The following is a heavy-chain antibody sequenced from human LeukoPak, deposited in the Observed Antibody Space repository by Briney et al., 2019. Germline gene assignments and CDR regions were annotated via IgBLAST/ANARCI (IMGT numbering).Heavy chain of an antibody. J-gene: IGHJ4*02. D-gene: IGHD3-10*01. CDR1: GYSFANSW. V-gene: IGHV5-51*01. CDR3: ARQGRFGEYQPPDFDY. Sequence: GESLKISCKASGYSFANSWIGWVRQMPGKGLEWMGIIYPGDSDTRYSPSFQGQVSISADKSTSTAYLQWSSLKASDTAMYYCARQGRFGEYQPPDFDYWGQGTLVTVSS. CDR2: IYPGDSDT.